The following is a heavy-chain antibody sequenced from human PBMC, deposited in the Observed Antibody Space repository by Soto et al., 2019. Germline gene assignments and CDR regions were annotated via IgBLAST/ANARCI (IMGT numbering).Heavy chain of an antibody. V-gene: IGHV1-69*01. J-gene: IGHJ6*02. CDR1: GGTFNTYA. D-gene: IGHD3-10*01. CDR2: IIPTFGTG. Sequence: QVLLVQSGPEVKKPGSSVKVSCTASGGTFNTYAINWVRQAPGKGLEWMGGIIPTFGTGNHAQKFQGRVTITADESTTTAYMELNSLRSDDTAIYYCASFDGTLVRGGRSSPYEMDVWGQGTTVIVSS. CDR3: ASFDGTLVRGGRSSPYEMDV.